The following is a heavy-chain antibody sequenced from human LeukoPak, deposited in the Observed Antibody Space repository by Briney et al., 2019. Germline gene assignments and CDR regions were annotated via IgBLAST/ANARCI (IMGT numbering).Heavy chain of an antibody. CDR2: IYYSGST. J-gene: IGHJ4*02. CDR3: ARGVNSGYFDY. CDR1: GGSISSGSYY. Sequence: PSETLSLTCTVSGGSISSGSYYWTWIRQPPGKGLEWIGYIYYSGSTNYNPSLKSRVTISVDTSKNQFSLKLTSVTAADTAVYYCARGVNSGYFDYCGQGTLVTVSS. V-gene: IGHV4-61*01. D-gene: IGHD1-26*01.